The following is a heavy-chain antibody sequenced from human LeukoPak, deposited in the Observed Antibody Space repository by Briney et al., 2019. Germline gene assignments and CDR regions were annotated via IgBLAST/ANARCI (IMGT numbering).Heavy chain of an antibody. D-gene: IGHD3-3*01. CDR1: GFTFSNAW. CDR3: ARTYDFGIGPPGDAFDN. V-gene: IGHV3-48*01. J-gene: IGHJ3*02. CDR2: IRGRSDTT. Sequence: GGSLRLSCAASGFTFSNAWMNWVRQAPGKGLEWIAFIRGRSDTTYYADSVQGRFTISRDNAEDSVYLQMNSLRVEDTAVYYCARTYDFGIGPPGDAFDNWGQGTLVTVFS.